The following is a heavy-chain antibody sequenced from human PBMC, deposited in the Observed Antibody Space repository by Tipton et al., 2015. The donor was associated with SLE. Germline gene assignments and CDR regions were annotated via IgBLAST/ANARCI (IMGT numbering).Heavy chain of an antibody. CDR1: GFTFSSYE. D-gene: IGHD3-3*01. J-gene: IGHJ4*02. Sequence: SLRLSCAASGFTFSSYEINWVRQAPGTGLEWLSYISSGGSTVWYADSVKGRFTISRDNAKNSLYLQMNSLRAEDTAVYYCAQGLGDFWSPPHDNWGQGTLVTVSS. V-gene: IGHV3-48*03. CDR2: ISSGGSTV. CDR3: AQGLGDFWSPPHDN.